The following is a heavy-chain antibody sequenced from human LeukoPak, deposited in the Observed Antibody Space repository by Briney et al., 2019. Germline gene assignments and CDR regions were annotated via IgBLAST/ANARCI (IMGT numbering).Heavy chain of an antibody. CDR1: GYTFTSYG. V-gene: IGHV1-18*01. CDR2: ISAYNGNT. CDR3: ARVNGYNDWNYLDY. D-gene: IGHD5-24*01. J-gene: IGHJ4*02. Sequence: ASVKVSCKASGYTFTSYGINWVRQAPGQGLEWMGWISAYNGNTNYAQKLQGRVTMTTDTSTSTAYMELRSLRSDDTAVYYCARVNGYNDWNYLDYWGQGTLVTVSS.